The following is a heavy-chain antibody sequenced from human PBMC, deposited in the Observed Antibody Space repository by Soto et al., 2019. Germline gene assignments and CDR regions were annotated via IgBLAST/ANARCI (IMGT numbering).Heavy chain of an antibody. J-gene: IGHJ5*02. CDR1: GGSISSYY. CDR3: ARGPSGADYDFWSGYFRMGSWFDP. CDR2: IYYSGST. V-gene: IGHV4-59*01. Sequence: SETLSLTCTVSGGSISSYYWGWIRQPPGKGLEWIGYIYYSGSTNYNPSLKSRVTISVDTSKNQFSLKLSSVTAADTAVYYCARGPSGADYDFWSGYFRMGSWFDPWGQGTLVTVSS. D-gene: IGHD3-3*01.